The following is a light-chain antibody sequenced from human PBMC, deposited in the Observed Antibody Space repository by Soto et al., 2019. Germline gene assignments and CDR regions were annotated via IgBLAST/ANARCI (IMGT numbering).Light chain of an antibody. CDR3: QQYTNRPPWT. CDR1: QSVSTN. V-gene: IGKV3-15*01. Sequence: EIVMTQSPATLSGSPGERATLPCRASQSVSTNLAWYQQKPGQAPRHLIYGASTRATGVPARFNGSGSGTEFSPTISSLQSDDVAVYYCQQYTNRPPWTFGQGTKV. CDR2: GAS. J-gene: IGKJ1*01.